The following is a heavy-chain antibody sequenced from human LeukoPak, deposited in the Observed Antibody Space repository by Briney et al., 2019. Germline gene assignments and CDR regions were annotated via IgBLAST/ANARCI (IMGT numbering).Heavy chain of an antibody. J-gene: IGHJ4*02. Sequence: SETLSLTCTVSGGSISSYYWSWIRQPPGKGLEWIGYIYYSGSTNYNPSLKSRVTISVDTSKNQFSLKLSSVTAADTAVYYCASLGEQWLVSYFDYWGQGTLVTVSS. CDR2: IYYSGST. D-gene: IGHD6-19*01. CDR1: GGSISSYY. V-gene: IGHV4-59*08. CDR3: ASLGEQWLVSYFDY.